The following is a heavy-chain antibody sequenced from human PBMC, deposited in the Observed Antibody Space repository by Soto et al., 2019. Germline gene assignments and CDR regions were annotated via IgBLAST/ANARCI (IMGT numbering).Heavy chain of an antibody. CDR2: INHSGST. CDR3: ARVIRNIAAAGTGVYFDY. CDR1: GGSFSGYY. J-gene: IGHJ4*02. D-gene: IGHD6-13*01. V-gene: IGHV4-34*01. Sequence: PSETLSLTCAVYGGSFSGYYWSWIRQPPGKGLEWIGEINHSGSTNYNPSLKSRVNISVDTSKNQFSLKLSSVTAADTAVYYCARVIRNIAAAGTGVYFDYWGQGTLVTVSS.